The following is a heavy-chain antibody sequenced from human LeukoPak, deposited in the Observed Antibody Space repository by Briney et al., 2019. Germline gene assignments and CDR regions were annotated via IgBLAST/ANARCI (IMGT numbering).Heavy chain of an antibody. CDR2: ISWNSGSI. Sequence: GRSLRLSCAVSGFTFDDYAMHWVRQAPGKGLEWVSGISWNSGSIGYADSVKGRFTISKDNAKNSLYLQMNSLRAEDTALYYCAKDFDSSGYYSFDYWGQGTLVTVSS. D-gene: IGHD3-22*01. J-gene: IGHJ4*02. V-gene: IGHV3-9*01. CDR3: AKDFDSSGYYSFDY. CDR1: GFTFDDYA.